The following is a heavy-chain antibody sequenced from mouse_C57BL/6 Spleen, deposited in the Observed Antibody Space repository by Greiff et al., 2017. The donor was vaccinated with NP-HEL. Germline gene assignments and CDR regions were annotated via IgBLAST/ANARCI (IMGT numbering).Heavy chain of an antibody. CDR3: ARFPDYYGSSYVDY. CDR2: INPNNGGT. D-gene: IGHD1-1*01. Sequence: EVQLQQTGPELVKPGASVKMSCKASGYTFTDYNMHWVKQSHGKSLEWIGYINPNNGGTSYNQKFKGKATLTVNKSSSTAYMELRSLTSEDSAVYYCARFPDYYGSSYVDYWGQGTTLTVSS. J-gene: IGHJ2*01. CDR1: GYTFTDYN. V-gene: IGHV1-22*01.